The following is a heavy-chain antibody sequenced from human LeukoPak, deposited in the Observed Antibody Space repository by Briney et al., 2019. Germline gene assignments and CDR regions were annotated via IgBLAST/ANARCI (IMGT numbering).Heavy chain of an antibody. CDR3: ARAMVRGVILRHSWFDP. CDR2: VHHSGDT. V-gene: IGHV4-38-2*02. CDR1: VYSISSGYY. D-gene: IGHD3-10*01. Sequence: SETLSLTCTVSVYSISSGYYWGWIRQPPGKGLEWIGSVHHSGDTYYNPSLKSRVTISVDTSKNHFSLRLSSVTAADTAVYYCARAMVRGVILRHSWFDPWGQGTLVTVSS. J-gene: IGHJ5*02.